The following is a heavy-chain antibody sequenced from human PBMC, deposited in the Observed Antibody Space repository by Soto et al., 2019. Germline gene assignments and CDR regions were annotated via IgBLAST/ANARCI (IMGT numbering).Heavy chain of an antibody. Sequence: EVQLVESGGGLVQPGGSLRLSCAASGFTFSTSWMNWVRQAPGKGLEWVAGIKEDGSEKYYVDSVKGRFTISKDNAENSLELHMNRLRVEDTAVYYCVRDRGYNAFDYWGLVTLVTVSS. J-gene: IGHJ4*02. D-gene: IGHD5-18*01. CDR3: VRDRGYNAFDY. CDR1: GFTFSTSW. V-gene: IGHV3-7*01. CDR2: IKEDGSEK.